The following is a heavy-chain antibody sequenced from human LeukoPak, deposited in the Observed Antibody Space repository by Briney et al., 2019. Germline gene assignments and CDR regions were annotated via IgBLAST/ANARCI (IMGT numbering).Heavy chain of an antibody. CDR2: IIPIFGTA. V-gene: IGHV1-69*13. CDR1: GGTFSSCA. J-gene: IGHJ6*02. CDR3: ARAFVGYCSSTSCYARMEYYYGMDV. D-gene: IGHD2-2*01. Sequence: SVKVSCKASGGTFSSCAISWVRQAPGQGLEWMGGIIPIFGTANYAQKFQGRVTITADESTSTAYMELSSLRSEDTAVYYCARAFVGYCSSTSCYARMEYYYGMDVWGQGTTVTVSS.